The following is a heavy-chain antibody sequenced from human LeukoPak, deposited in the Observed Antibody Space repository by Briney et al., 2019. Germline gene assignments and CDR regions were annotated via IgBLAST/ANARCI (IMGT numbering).Heavy chain of an antibody. CDR1: GGSISPYY. D-gene: IGHD3-22*01. Sequence: SETLSLTCTVSGGSISPYYWSWIRQPPGKGLEWIGDIHHSGITDYNPSLKSRVTISVDTSKNQFSLNLRSVTAEDTAVYYCARRGYYYDRSGYYYFDYWGQGTLVTVSS. V-gene: IGHV4-59*01. J-gene: IGHJ4*02. CDR3: ARRGYYYDRSGYYYFDY. CDR2: IHHSGIT.